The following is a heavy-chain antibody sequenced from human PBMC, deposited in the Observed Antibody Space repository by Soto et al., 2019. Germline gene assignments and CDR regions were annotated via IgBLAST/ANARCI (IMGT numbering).Heavy chain of an antibody. CDR3: ARDSGSIAARRFDP. Sequence: LSLTCTVSGGSISSYYWSWIRQPPGRGLEWIGYIYYSGSTNYNPSLKSRVTISVDTSKNQFPLKLSSVTAADTAVYYCARDSGSIAARRFDPWGQGTLVTVSS. CDR2: IYYSGST. V-gene: IGHV4-59*01. CDR1: GGSISSYY. J-gene: IGHJ5*02. D-gene: IGHD6-6*01.